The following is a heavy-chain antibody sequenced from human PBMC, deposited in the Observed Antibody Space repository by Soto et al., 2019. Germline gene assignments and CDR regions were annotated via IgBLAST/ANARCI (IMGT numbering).Heavy chain of an antibody. Sequence: SETLSLTCTVSGGSISSYYWSWIRQPPGKGLEWIGYIYYSGSTNYNPSLKSRVTISVDTSKNQFSLKLSSVTAADTAVYYCARGPQGLAAIFGVVIIPWFDPRGQGTLVTGSS. CDR1: GGSISSYY. CDR2: IYYSGST. V-gene: IGHV4-59*01. D-gene: IGHD3-3*01. CDR3: ARGPQGLAAIFGVVIIPWFDP. J-gene: IGHJ5*02.